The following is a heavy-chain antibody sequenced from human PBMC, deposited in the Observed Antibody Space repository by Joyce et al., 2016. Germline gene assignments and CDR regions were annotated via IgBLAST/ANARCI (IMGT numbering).Heavy chain of an antibody. CDR3: ARDPQNFGV. CDR1: GDSSSSGYF. D-gene: IGHD2-21*01. CDR2: IYHNGKM. V-gene: IGHV4-38-2*02. Sequence: VQLQESGPGLVKPSETLSLTCDVAGDSSSSGYFHGWVRQAPGKGLEWIANIYHNGKMYYNAALKRRVTISVDASKNQLSLKLSSVTAADTAVYYCARDPQNFGVWGHGTLVIVSS. J-gene: IGHJ4*01.